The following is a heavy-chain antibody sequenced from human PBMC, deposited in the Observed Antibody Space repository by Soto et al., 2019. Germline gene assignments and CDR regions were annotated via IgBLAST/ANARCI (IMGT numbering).Heavy chain of an antibody. CDR1: GFTFSSYA. CDR3: AKDRNCSSTSCYVDY. CDR2: ISGSGGST. Sequence: GGSLRLSCAASGFTFSSYAMSWVRQAPGKGLEWVSAISGSGGSTYYADSVKGRFTISRDNSKNTLYLQMNSLRAEDTAVYYCAKDRNCSSTSCYVDYWGQGTLVTVSS. V-gene: IGHV3-23*01. D-gene: IGHD2-2*01. J-gene: IGHJ4*02.